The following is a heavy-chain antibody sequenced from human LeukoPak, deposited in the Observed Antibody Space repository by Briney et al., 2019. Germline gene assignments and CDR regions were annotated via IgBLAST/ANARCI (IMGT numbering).Heavy chain of an antibody. D-gene: IGHD5-18*01. V-gene: IGHV3-74*01. J-gene: IGHJ4*02. CDR2: INSDGSST. CDR3: ARDLITPTAMVTGGFDY. Sequence: GGSLRPSCAASGFTFSSYWMHWVRQAPGKGLVWVSRINSDGSSTSYADSVKGRFTISRDNAKNTLYLQMNSLRAEDTAVYYCARDLITPTAMVTGGFDYWGQGTLVTVSS. CDR1: GFTFSSYW.